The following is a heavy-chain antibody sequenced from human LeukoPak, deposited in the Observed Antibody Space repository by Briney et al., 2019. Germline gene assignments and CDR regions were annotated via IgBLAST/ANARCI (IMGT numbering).Heavy chain of an antibody. Sequence: GGSLRLSCTASGFAFSSYAMSWVRQAPGVGLEWVSAIGGGGGRTWHADSVRGRFTISRDNSKNTLFMQMNSLRAEDTAVYYCARSSYSSSSSVWGQGTMVTVSS. D-gene: IGHD6-6*01. CDR1: GFAFSSYA. J-gene: IGHJ3*01. CDR2: IGGGGGRT. V-gene: IGHV3-23*01. CDR3: ARSSYSSSSSV.